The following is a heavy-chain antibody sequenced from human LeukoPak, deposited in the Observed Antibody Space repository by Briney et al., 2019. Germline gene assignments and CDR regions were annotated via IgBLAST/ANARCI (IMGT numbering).Heavy chain of an antibody. D-gene: IGHD6-19*01. CDR1: GGSISSYY. CDR2: IYYSGST. V-gene: IGHV4-59*01. CDR3: AREDSSGWYSFDY. Sequence: SETLSLTCTVSGGSISSYYWSWIRQPPGKGLEWIGYIYYSGSTNYNPSLKSRVTISVDTSKNQFSLKLSSVTAADTAVYYCAREDSSGWYSFDYWGQGTLVTVSS. J-gene: IGHJ4*02.